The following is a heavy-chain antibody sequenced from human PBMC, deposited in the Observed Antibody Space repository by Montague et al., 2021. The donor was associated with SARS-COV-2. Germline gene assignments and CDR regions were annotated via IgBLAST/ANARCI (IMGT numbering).Heavy chain of an antibody. CDR3: ARGWGGWLYVMDV. Sequence: SETLSLTCAVYGGSFSGYYWSWIRQPPGKGLEWIGETNHSGSTNYNPSLKSRVTISVDTSKNQFPLKLSTVTAADTAVYYCARGWGGWLYVMDVWGQGTTVTVSS. D-gene: IGHD3-16*01. V-gene: IGHV4-34*01. CDR1: GGSFSGYY. CDR2: TNHSGST. J-gene: IGHJ6*02.